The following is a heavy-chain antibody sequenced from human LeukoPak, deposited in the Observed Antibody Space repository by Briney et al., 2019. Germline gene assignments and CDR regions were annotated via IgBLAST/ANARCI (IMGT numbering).Heavy chain of an antibody. V-gene: IGHV4-4*07. D-gene: IGHD3-3*01. CDR3: ARGRLGDFWSGSYYFDY. Sequence: SETLSLTCTVSGGSISSYYWSWIRQPAGKGLEWIGRIYTSGSTNYNPSLKSRVTISVDTSKNQFSLKLSSVTAADTAVYYCARGRLGDFWSGSYYFDYWGQGTLVTVSS. CDR2: IYTSGST. CDR1: GGSISSYY. J-gene: IGHJ4*02.